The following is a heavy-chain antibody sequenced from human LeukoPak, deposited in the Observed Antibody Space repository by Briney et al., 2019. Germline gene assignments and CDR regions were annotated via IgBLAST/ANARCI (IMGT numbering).Heavy chain of an antibody. CDR1: GFTFSSYW. D-gene: IGHD3-22*01. V-gene: IGHV3-74*01. J-gene: IGHJ3*02. CDR2: INSDGSST. Sequence: PGGSLRLSCAASGFTFSSYWMHWVRQAPGKGLVWVSRINSDGSSTSYADSVKGRFTISRDNAKNTLYLQMNSLRAEDTAVYYCPRVLSTYYYDSSGYEFDAFDIWGQGTMVTVSS. CDR3: PRVLSTYYYDSSGYEFDAFDI.